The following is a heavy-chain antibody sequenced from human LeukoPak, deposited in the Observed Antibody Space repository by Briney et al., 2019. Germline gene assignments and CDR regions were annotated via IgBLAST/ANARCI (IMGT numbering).Heavy chain of an antibody. J-gene: IGHJ4*02. CDR2: IALDGSRK. CDR1: GFTFSHHH. V-gene: IGHV3-30*03. CDR3: ARDQGDASGWFFDY. D-gene: IGHD6-19*01. Sequence: PGGSLRLSCAASGFTFSHHHIHWVHQAPGKGLEWVTVIALDGSRKIYADSVKGRFTISRDNSKNTVSLQMNSLGVEDTAVYYCARDQGDASGWFFDYWGQGARVIVSS.